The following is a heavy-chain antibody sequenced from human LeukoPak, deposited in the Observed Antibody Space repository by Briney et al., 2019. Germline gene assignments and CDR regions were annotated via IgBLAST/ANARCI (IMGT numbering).Heavy chain of an antibody. CDR1: GGSISSGGYY. Sequence: SETLSLTCTVSGGSISSGGYYWSWIRQHPGKGLEWIGYIYYSGSTYYNPSLKSRVTISVDTSKNQFSLKLSSVTAADTAVYYCAREFDDYGGNSHAFDIWGQGTMVTVSS. CDR3: AREFDDYGGNSHAFDI. CDR2: IYYSGST. J-gene: IGHJ3*02. D-gene: IGHD4-23*01. V-gene: IGHV4-31*03.